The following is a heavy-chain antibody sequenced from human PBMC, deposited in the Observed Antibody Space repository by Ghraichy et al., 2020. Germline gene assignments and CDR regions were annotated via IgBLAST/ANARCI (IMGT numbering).Heavy chain of an antibody. Sequence: GGPLRLSCVVSGFSFSNYAMNWVRQAPGKGLEWVSAITAGGSSTDYVDAVKGRFTISRDNSKNTLYLQMNTLITEDTAVYYCAKGASDFDYWGQGTLVTVSS. CDR1: GFSFSNYA. J-gene: IGHJ4*02. CDR2: ITAGGSST. V-gene: IGHV3-23*01. CDR3: AKGASDFDY.